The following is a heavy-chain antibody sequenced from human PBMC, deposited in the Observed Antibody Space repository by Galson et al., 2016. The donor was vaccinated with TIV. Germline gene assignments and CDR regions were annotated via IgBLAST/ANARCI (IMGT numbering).Heavy chain of an antibody. CDR1: GLSVSINY. Sequence: SLRLSCAASGLSVSINYMTWVRQAPGKGLEWVSIISDGGNTYYPDSVKGRFTISRDNSKNTLYLQMNGLRAEDTGVYYCARDRIVDATYYYYYYGMDVWGQGTAVTVSS. J-gene: IGHJ6*02. CDR3: ARDRIVDATYYYYYYGMDV. D-gene: IGHD1-26*01. V-gene: IGHV3-66*02. CDR2: ISDGGNT.